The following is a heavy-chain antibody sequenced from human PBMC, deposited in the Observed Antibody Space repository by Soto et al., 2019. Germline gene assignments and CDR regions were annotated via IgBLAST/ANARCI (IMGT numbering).Heavy chain of an antibody. CDR2: FYDSGST. J-gene: IGHJ6*02. V-gene: IGHV4-31*03. D-gene: IGHD6-13*01. CDR3: GRVVYSSSWYYGMDD. Sequence: SETLSLTCTVSGASVSSGGYYWNWIRRHPGKGLEWIGYFYDSGSTHYNPSLKSRVTISVDTSKNQFSLKVSSVTAADTAVYFCGRVVYSSSWYYGMDDWGQGTTVTVSS. CDR1: GASVSSGGYY.